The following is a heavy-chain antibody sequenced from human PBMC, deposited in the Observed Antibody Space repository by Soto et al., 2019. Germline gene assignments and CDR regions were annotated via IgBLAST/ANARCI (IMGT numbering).Heavy chain of an antibody. Sequence: QVQLVQSGAEVKKPGSSVKVSCKASGGTFSSYSISWVRQAPGQGLAWMGGISPIFGTANYAQKFQGRVTITADESTSTAYMELSSLRSEDTAVYYCAREHCSGTGCYARPDYWGQGTLVTVSS. CDR3: AREHCSGTGCYARPDY. CDR1: GGTFSSYS. V-gene: IGHV1-69*01. CDR2: ISPIFGTA. D-gene: IGHD2-2*01. J-gene: IGHJ4*02.